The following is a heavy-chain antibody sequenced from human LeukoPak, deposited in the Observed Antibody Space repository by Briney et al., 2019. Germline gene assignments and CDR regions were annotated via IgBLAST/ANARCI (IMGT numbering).Heavy chain of an antibody. J-gene: IGHJ4*02. V-gene: IGHV3-30-3*01. CDR2: ISYDGSNK. Sequence: GGSLRLSCAASGFTFSSYAMHWVRQAPGKGLEWVAVISYDGSNKYYADSVKGRFTISRDNSKNTLYLQMNSLRAEDTAAYYCAKDLSGSYTPLDYWGQGTLVTVSS. D-gene: IGHD1-26*01. CDR1: GFTFSSYA. CDR3: AKDLSGSYTPLDY.